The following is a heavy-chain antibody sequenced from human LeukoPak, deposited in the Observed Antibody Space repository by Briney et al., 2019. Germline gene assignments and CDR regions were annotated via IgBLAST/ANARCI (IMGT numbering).Heavy chain of an antibody. J-gene: IGHJ5*02. D-gene: IGHD4-17*01. CDR1: GFTFSSYD. Sequence: GGSLRPSCAASGFTFSSYDMSWVRQAPGKGLEWVSSISTSSSYIYYADSVKGRFTSSRDNAKNSLYLQMNSLRAEDTAVYYCARDSATVTSTSSWFDPWGQGTLVTVSS. CDR3: ARDSATVTSTSSWFDP. V-gene: IGHV3-21*01. CDR2: ISTSSSYI.